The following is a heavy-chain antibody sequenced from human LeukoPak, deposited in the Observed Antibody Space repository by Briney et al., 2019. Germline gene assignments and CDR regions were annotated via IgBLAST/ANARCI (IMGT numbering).Heavy chain of an antibody. D-gene: IGHD6-19*01. V-gene: IGHV4-34*01. Sequence: SETLSLTCAVYGGSFSGYYWSWIRQPPGKGLEWIGEINHSGSTNYNPSLKSRVTISVDTSKNQFSLKLSSVTAADTAVYYCAREIAVACDGMDVWGQGTTVTGSS. J-gene: IGHJ6*02. CDR1: GGSFSGYY. CDR3: AREIAVACDGMDV. CDR2: INHSGST.